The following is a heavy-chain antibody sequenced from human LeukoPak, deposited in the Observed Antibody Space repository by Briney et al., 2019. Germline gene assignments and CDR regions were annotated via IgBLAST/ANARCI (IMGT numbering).Heavy chain of an antibody. CDR1: GGSISSYY. Sequence: PSETLSLTCTVSGGSISSYYWSWIRQPPGKGLEWIGYIYYSGSTNYNPSLKSRVTISVDTSRNQFSLKLSSVTAADTAVYYCAREVAGRRGDYFDYWGQGTLVTVSS. CDR3: AREVAGRRGDYFDY. D-gene: IGHD6-19*01. CDR2: IYYSGST. J-gene: IGHJ4*02. V-gene: IGHV4-59*01.